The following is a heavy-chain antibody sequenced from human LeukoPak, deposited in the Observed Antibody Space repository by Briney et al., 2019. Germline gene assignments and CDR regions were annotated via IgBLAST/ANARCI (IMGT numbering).Heavy chain of an antibody. CDR1: GFTFSSYS. CDR2: ISSSSSTM. CDR3: ARDHHRRLYDSQARDTFDI. D-gene: IGHD3-22*01. V-gene: IGHV3-48*01. Sequence: GGSLRLSCAASGFTFSSYSMNWVRQAPGKGLEWVSYISSSSSTMYYADSVKGRFSISRDNATNSLYLQMNSLRAEDTAVYYCARDHHRRLYDSQARDTFDIWGQGTMVTVSS. J-gene: IGHJ3*02.